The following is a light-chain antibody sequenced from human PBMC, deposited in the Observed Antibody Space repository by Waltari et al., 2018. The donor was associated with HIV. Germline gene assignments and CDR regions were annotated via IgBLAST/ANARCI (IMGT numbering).Light chain of an antibody. V-gene: IGLV2-14*01. Sequence: QSALTQPASVSGSPGQSITISCTGTSSDIGTYNYVTWYQQHPGQDPKLMIYAVSNRPSGVSNRFSGSKSGNTASLTISGLQAEDEADYYCSSYTSSSTPVVFGGGTKLTVL. CDR1: SSDIGTYNY. J-gene: IGLJ2*01. CDR2: AVS. CDR3: SSYTSSSTPVV.